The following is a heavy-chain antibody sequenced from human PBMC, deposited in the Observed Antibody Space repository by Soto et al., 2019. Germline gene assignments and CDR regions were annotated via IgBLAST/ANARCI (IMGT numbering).Heavy chain of an antibody. D-gene: IGHD3-22*01. J-gene: IGHJ6*02. Sequence: XESLKLSCKGSGYSFTSYWISWVRQMPGKGLEWMGRIDPGDSYTNYSPSFQGHVTISADESISTAYLQWNSLKASDTAMYYCARHQVDYYDSSGYRSGMDVWGQGPTVTVSS. V-gene: IGHV5-10-1*01. CDR1: GYSFTSYW. CDR2: IDPGDSYT. CDR3: ARHQVDYYDSSGYRSGMDV.